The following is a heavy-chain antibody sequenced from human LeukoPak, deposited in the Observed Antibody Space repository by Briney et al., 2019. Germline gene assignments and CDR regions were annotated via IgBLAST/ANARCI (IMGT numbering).Heavy chain of an antibody. CDR3: TKHITTDATTPFYYGMDV. CDR1: GFAFSTYS. CDR2: ISLSSASI. D-gene: IGHD3-22*01. J-gene: IGHJ6*02. V-gene: IGHV3-21*01. Sequence: GGSLRLSCAASGFAFSTYSMNWVRQPAGKGLEWVASISLSSASIYYADSAKGRFTISRDNAKNSLHLQMDSLRAEDTAVYYCTKHITTDATTPFYYGMDVWGQGTTVTVSS.